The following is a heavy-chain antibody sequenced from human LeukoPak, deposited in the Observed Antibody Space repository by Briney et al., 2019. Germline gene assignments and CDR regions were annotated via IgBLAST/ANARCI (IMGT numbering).Heavy chain of an antibody. CDR2: INYSGST. J-gene: IGHJ3*02. D-gene: IGHD3-22*01. V-gene: IGHV4-39*07. Sequence: SETLSLTCTVSGDSISSSIYYWGCIRQPPGKGLEWIGSINYSGSTYYNPSLKSRVTISVDTSKNQFSLKVTSVTAADTAVYYCARVWDSSFSNAFDIWGQGTMVTVSS. CDR3: ARVWDSSFSNAFDI. CDR1: GDSISSSIYY.